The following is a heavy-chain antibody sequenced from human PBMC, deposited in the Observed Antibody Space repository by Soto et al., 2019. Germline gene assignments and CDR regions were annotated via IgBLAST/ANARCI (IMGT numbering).Heavy chain of an antibody. CDR1: GFTFSGSA. Sequence: GGSLRLSCAASGFTFSGSAMHWVRQASGKGLEWVGRTRSKANSYATAYAASVKGRFTISRDDSKNTAYLQMNSLKPEDTAVYYGRAAAFDIWGQGTMVTVS. D-gene: IGHD2-15*01. CDR2: TRSKANSYAT. CDR3: RAAAFDI. J-gene: IGHJ3*02. V-gene: IGHV3-73*01.